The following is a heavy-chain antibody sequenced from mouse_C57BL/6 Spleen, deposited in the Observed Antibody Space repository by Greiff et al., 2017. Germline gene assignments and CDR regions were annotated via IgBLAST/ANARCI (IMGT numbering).Heavy chain of an antibody. CDR3: ARRDYGEYFDV. Sequence: EVQRVESGGGLVKPGGSLKLSCAASGFTFSSYTMSWVRQTPEKRLEWVATISGGGGNTYYPDSVKGRFTISRANAKNTLYLQMSSLRSEDTALYYCARRDYGEYFDVWGTGTTVTVSS. CDR1: GFTFSSYT. D-gene: IGHD2-4*01. CDR2: ISGGGGNT. V-gene: IGHV5-9*01. J-gene: IGHJ1*03.